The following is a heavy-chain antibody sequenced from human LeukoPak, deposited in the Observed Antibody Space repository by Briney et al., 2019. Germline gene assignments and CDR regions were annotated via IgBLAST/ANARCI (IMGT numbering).Heavy chain of an antibody. D-gene: IGHD3-3*01. CDR1: GGSTSSVDYY. CDR3: ARDLSGKDAFDI. J-gene: IGHJ3*02. Sequence: PSQTLSLTCTVSGGSTSSVDYYWSWIRQPPGKGLEWIGYISYSGSTYYNPPLKSRVTLSVDTSKNQFSLKLSSVTAADTAVYYCARDLSGKDAFDIWGQGTMVTVSS. V-gene: IGHV4-30-4*01. CDR2: ISYSGST.